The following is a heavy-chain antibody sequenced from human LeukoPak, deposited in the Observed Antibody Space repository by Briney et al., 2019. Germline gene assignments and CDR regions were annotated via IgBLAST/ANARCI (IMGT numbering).Heavy chain of an antibody. D-gene: IGHD3-22*01. J-gene: IGHJ4*02. CDR1: GFTFSSYE. CDR2: IGNSGSTI. V-gene: IGHV3-48*03. Sequence: GGSLRLSCEASGFTFSSYEMNWVRQAPGKGLEWVSYIGNSGSTIYYADSVKGRFTISRDNAKNSLYLQMNSLRAEDTAVYYCAKELDPYYYDSSGSSGLGYWGQGTLVTVSS. CDR3: AKELDPYYYDSSGSSGLGY.